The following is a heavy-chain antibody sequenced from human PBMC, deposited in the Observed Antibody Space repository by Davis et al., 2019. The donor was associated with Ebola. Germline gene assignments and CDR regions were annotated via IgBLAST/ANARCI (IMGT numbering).Heavy chain of an antibody. J-gene: IGHJ6*03. CDR1: GGSISSYY. CDR2: IYYSGST. V-gene: IGHV4-59*01. Sequence: PSETLSLTCTVSGGSISSYYWSWIRQPPGKGLEWIGYIYYSGSTNYNPSLKSRVTISVDTSKNQFSLKLSSVTAADTAVYYCARVRAYDLWSGYYNPNYYYYMDVWGKGTTVTVSS. D-gene: IGHD3-3*01. CDR3: ARVRAYDLWSGYYNPNYYYYMDV.